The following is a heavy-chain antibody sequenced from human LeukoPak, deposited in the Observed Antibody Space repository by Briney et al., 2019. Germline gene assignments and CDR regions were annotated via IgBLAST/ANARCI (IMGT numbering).Heavy chain of an antibody. CDR2: ISSSSSYI. CDR1: GFTFSSYE. CDR3: ARNKLGISEKYMDV. J-gene: IGHJ6*03. Sequence: GGSLRLSCAASGFTFSSYEMNWVRQAPGKGLEWVSSISSSSSYIYYADSVKGRFTISRDNAKNSLYLQMNSLRGEDTAVYYCARNKLGISEKYMDVWGKGTTVTISS. D-gene: IGHD7-27*01. V-gene: IGHV3-21*01.